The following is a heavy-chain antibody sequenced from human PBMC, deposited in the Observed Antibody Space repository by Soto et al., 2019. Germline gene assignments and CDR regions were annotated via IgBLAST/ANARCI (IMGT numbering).Heavy chain of an antibody. J-gene: IGHJ4*02. CDR3: APRSPSFAY. V-gene: IGHV1-18*01. CDR1: GYTFTTFG. CDR2: ISTSKGNT. Sequence: QVQLVQSGPEVKKPGAAVKVSCKTSGYTFTTFGISWVRQAPGQGLEWMGWISTSKGNTNYAQKFQGRVTMTTATSSSTAYIELRSLRSDYTAVYYCAPRSPSFAYWGQGTLVTFSS.